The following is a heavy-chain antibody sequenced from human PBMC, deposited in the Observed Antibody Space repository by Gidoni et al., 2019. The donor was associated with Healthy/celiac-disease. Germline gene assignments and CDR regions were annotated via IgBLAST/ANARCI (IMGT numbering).Heavy chain of an antibody. Sequence: EVQLLESGGGLVQPGGYLRLSCAASGFTFSSYALRWGLQAPGKGVEWVSAISGSGGSTYDADSVKGRFTISRDNSKNTLYLQMNSLRAEDTAVYYCAKRDYYDSSGYSGYYYYGMDVWGQGTTVTVSS. CDR1: GFTFSSYA. V-gene: IGHV3-23*01. D-gene: IGHD3-22*01. CDR3: AKRDYYDSSGYSGYYYYGMDV. CDR2: ISGSGGST. J-gene: IGHJ6*02.